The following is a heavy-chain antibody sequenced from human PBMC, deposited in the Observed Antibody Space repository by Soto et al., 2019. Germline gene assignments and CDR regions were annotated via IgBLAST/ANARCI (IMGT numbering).Heavy chain of an antibody. CDR2: IIPIFGTA. D-gene: IGHD6-6*01. J-gene: IGHJ3*02. CDR1: GGTFSSYA. V-gene: IGHV1-69*12. CDR3: ATLEYSSNTGDNAFDI. Sequence: QVQLVQSGAEVKKPGSSVKVSCKASGGTFSSYAISWVRQAPGQGLEWMGGIIPIFGTANYAQKFQGRVTITADESTSTAYMELSSLRSEDTAVYYCATLEYSSNTGDNAFDIWGQGTMVTVSS.